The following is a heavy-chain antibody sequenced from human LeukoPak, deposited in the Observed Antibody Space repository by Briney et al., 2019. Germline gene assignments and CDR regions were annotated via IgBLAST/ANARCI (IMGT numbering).Heavy chain of an antibody. CDR2: ISGSGGST. CDR1: GFTFSSYA. V-gene: IGHV3-23*01. J-gene: IGHJ3*02. D-gene: IGHD3-22*01. CDR3: AKDRPKYYYDSSGYPDVAFDI. Sequence: SGGSLRLSCAASGFTFSSYAMSWVRQAPGKGPEWVSAISGSGGSTYYADSVKGRFTISRDNSKNTLYLQMNSLRAEDTAVYYCAKDRPKYYYDSSGYPDVAFDIWGQGTMVTVSS.